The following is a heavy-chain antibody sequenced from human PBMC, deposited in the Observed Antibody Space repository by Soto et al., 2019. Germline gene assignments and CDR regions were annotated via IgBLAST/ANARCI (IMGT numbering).Heavy chain of an antibody. CDR2: IYPGDSDT. CDR3: ARVSRYFDCSLAYYYYGMDV. CDR1: GYSSTSYW. Sequence: PGESLKISCKGSGYSSTSYWIGWVRQMPGKGLEWMGIIYPGDSDTRYSPSFQGQVTISADKIISTAYLQWSSLKASDTAMYYCARVSRYFDCSLAYYYYGMDVWGQGTTVTVSS. D-gene: IGHD3-9*01. V-gene: IGHV5-51*01. J-gene: IGHJ6*02.